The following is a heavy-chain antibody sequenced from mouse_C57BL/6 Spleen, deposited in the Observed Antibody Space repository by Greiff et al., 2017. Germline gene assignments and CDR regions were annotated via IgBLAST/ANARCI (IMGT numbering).Heavy chain of an antibody. Sequence: EVQRVESGGGLVQPGGSLKLSCAASGFTFSSYAMSWVRPTPEKRLEWVATISDGGSYTYYPDNVKGRFTISRDNAKNNLYLQMSHLKSEDTAMYYCARDLATTVVAPGWGTGTTVTVSS. CDR1: GFTFSSYA. D-gene: IGHD1-1*01. CDR2: ISDGGSYT. CDR3: ARDLATTVVAPG. V-gene: IGHV5-4*01. J-gene: IGHJ1*03.